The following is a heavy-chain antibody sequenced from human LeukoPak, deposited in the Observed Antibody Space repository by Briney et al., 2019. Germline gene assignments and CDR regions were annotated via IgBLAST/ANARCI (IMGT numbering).Heavy chain of an antibody. V-gene: IGHV1-24*01. CDR3: ARGPGLRYFDWLSLPSNY. D-gene: IGHD3-9*01. Sequence: ASVKVSCRVSGYTLTELSMHWVRQAPGKGLEWMGGFDPEDGETIYAQKFQGRVTMTEDTSTDTAYMELSSLRSEDTAVYYCARGPGLRYFDWLSLPSNYWGQGTLVTVSS. CDR1: GYTLTELS. CDR2: FDPEDGET. J-gene: IGHJ4*02.